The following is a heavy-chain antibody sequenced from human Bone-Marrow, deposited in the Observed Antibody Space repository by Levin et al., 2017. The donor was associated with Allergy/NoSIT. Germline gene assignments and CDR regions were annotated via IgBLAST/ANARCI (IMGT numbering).Heavy chain of an antibody. CDR1: GFNLGGSA. D-gene: IGHD3-3*01. CDR2: IRSKANNYAS. V-gene: IGHV3-73*01. J-gene: IGHJ5*02. Sequence: GGSLRLSCAASGFNLGGSAVHWVRQAPGKGLEWVGRIRSKANNYASGYAVSLRGRFILSRDDSRHSAYLQLHSLEVEDTAVYYCTQFSMEDDFGSPDYSGWFEPWGQGSLVSVSS. CDR3: TQFSMEDDFGSPDYSGWFEP.